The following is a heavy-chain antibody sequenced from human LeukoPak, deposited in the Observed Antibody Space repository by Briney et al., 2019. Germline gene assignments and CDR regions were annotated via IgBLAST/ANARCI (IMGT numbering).Heavy chain of an antibody. J-gene: IGHJ4*02. CDR2: ISGSGGST. CDR3: ASAKRLNFFGY. V-gene: IGHV3-23*01. Sequence: GGSLRLSCAASGFTFSSYAMSWVRQAPGKGLEWVSAISGSGGSTYYADSVKGRFTTSRDNSKNTLYLQMNSLRAEDTAVYYCASAKRLNFFGYWGQGTLVTVSS. CDR1: GFTFSSYA. D-gene: IGHD6-25*01.